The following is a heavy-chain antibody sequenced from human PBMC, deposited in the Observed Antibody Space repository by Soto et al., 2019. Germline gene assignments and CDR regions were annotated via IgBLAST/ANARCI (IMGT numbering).Heavy chain of an antibody. CDR3: ATALGGYSSSWYGVAAFDI. Sequence: PXGSLRLSSAASGXTLSSYSMSWVRQAPGKGLEWGSAIIGSGGSTYYADSVKGRFTISRDNSKNTLYMQMNSLRAEDTAVYYCATALGGYSSSWYGVAAFDIWGQGTMGTVSS. CDR1: GXTLSSYS. D-gene: IGHD6-13*01. J-gene: IGHJ3*02. V-gene: IGHV3-23*01. CDR2: IIGSGGST.